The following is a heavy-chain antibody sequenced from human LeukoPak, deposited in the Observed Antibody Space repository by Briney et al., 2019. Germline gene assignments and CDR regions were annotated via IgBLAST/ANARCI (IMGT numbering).Heavy chain of an antibody. D-gene: IGHD3-16*01. V-gene: IGHV3-66*02. CDR2: IYSGDNI. Sequence: GGSLRLSCAASGFTVSNNYMSWVRQAPGKGLEWVSVIYSGDNIYYVESVKGRFTISRDNSKNTLFLQMNRLRAEDTAVYYCAGRRVLDASFDYWGQGTLVTVSS. J-gene: IGHJ4*02. CDR3: AGRRVLDASFDY. CDR1: GFTVSNNY.